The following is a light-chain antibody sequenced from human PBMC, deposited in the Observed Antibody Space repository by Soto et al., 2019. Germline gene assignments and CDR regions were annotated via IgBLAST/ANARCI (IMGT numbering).Light chain of an antibody. J-gene: IGKJ2*01. CDR2: GAS. CDR1: QSVTTN. V-gene: IGKV3-15*01. CDR3: HQYNDWPPRYT. Sequence: ETVLTQSPATLSVSPGERAALSCRASQSVTTNLAWYQQKPGQAPRLLIYGASTRATGIPARFSGSGSGPEFTLTISSLQSEDFAVYYCHQYNDWPPRYTFGQGTKLEIK.